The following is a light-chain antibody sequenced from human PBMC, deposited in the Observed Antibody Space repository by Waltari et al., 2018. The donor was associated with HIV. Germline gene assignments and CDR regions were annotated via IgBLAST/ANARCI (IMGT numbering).Light chain of an antibody. Sequence: SVLTQPPSASGTPGQKVTISCSGSSSNIGSNSVFWYQQLPGAAPKLLIYRDTQRPSGFPDRFSGSKSGTSASLAISGLRSEDEAVYSCATWDDSLNGVLFGGGTNLNVL. CDR2: RDT. CDR3: ATWDDSLNGVL. J-gene: IGLJ2*01. CDR1: SSNIGSNS. V-gene: IGLV1-47*01.